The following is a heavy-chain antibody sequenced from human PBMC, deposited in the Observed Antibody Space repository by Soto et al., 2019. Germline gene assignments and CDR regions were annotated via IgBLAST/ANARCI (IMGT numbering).Heavy chain of an antibody. CDR2: IGPYTGNT. CDR3: ARCYCTVGSCYTCWHFDL. Sequence: QAQLVQSGAEVKKPGASVKVSCQAGGYTFADYGISWVRQAPGQGLEWVGWIGPYTGNTNYAQNLQDRVTMTTDSSTNTAYMELRSLRSDDTALYYWARCYCTVGSCYTCWHFDLWGRGTLLTVSS. D-gene: IGHD2-15*01. J-gene: IGHJ2*01. V-gene: IGHV1-18*01. CDR1: GYTFADYG.